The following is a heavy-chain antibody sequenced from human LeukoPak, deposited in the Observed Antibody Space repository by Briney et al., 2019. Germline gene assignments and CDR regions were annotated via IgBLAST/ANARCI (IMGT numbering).Heavy chain of an antibody. Sequence: ASVKVSCKVSGYTLTELSMHWVRQAPGKGLEWMEGFDPEDGETIYAQKFQGRVTMTEDTSTDTAYMELSSLRSEDTAVYYCATPGDTAMVRPLDYWGQGTLVTVSS. CDR3: ATPGDTAMVRPLDY. CDR1: GYTLTELS. CDR2: FDPEDGET. D-gene: IGHD5-18*01. V-gene: IGHV1-24*01. J-gene: IGHJ4*02.